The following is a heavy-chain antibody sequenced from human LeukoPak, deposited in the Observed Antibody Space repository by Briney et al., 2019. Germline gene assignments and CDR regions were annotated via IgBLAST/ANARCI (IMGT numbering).Heavy chain of an antibody. CDR2: IYTSGST. V-gene: IGHV4-4*07. CDR1: GGSISSYY. D-gene: IGHD6-19*01. Sequence: SETLPLTCTVSGGSISSYYWSWIRQPAGKGLEWIGRIYTSGSTNYSPSLKSRVTMSVDTSKNQFSLKLSSVTAADTAVYYCARDAPGYSSGWVFDYWGQGILVTVSS. J-gene: IGHJ4*02. CDR3: ARDAPGYSSGWVFDY.